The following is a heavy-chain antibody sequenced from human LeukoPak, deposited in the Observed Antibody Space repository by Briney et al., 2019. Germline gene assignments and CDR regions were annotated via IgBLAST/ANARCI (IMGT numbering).Heavy chain of an antibody. CDR1: GFTFDDYA. V-gene: IGHV3-43D*04. D-gene: IGHD5-18*01. J-gene: IGHJ4*02. CDR3: AKHGPPIYSYGPSFYYFDY. CDR2: ISWDGGST. Sequence: PGGSLRLSCAASGFTFDDYAMHWVRQAPGKGLEWVSLISWDGGSTYYADSVKGRFTISRDNSKNTLYLQMNSLRAEDTAVYYCAKHGPPIYSYGPSFYYFDYWGQGTLVTVSS.